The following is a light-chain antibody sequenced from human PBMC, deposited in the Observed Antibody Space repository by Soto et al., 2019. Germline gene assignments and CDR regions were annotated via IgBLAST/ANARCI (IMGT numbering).Light chain of an antibody. CDR2: AAS. CDR3: QQSYSTPNT. Sequence: DIQMTQSPSSLSASVGDRVTITCRASQSISSYLNWYQQKPGKAPKLLIYAASSLQSGVPSRFGGSGSGTDFTLTISSLQPEDFATYYCQQSYSTPNTFGQGTKVEIK. CDR1: QSISSY. V-gene: IGKV1-39*01. J-gene: IGKJ1*01.